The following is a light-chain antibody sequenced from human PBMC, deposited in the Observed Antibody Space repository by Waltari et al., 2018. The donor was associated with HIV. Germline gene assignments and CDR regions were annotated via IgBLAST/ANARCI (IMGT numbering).Light chain of an antibody. V-gene: IGLV3-21*04. CDR1: AIGSKG. Sequence: SYVLTQPPSVSVAPGKTASITCGGEAIGSKGVHWYQQKPGQAPVLVISYDSDRPSGIPERFSGSNSGNTATLTISRVEAGDEADYYCQVWTSSRDHPYVFGAGTKVTVL. CDR2: YDS. CDR3: QVWTSSRDHPYV. J-gene: IGLJ1*01.